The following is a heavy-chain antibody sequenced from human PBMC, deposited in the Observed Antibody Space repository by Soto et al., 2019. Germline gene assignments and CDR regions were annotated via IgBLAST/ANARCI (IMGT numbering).Heavy chain of an antibody. CDR3: ARDRVESGYPEYFQH. V-gene: IGHV3-53*01. CDR1: GFTVSSNY. J-gene: IGHJ1*01. Sequence: EVQLVESGGGLIQPGGSLRLSCAASGFTVSSNYMRWVRQAPGKGLEWVSVIYSGGSTYYADSVKGRFTISRDNSKNTLYRQMNSLRAEDTAVYYCARDRVESGYPEYFQHWGQGTLVTFSS. D-gene: IGHD3-22*01. CDR2: IYSGGST.